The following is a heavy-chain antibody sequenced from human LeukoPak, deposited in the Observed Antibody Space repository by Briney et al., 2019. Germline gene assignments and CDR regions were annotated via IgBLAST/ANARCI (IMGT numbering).Heavy chain of an antibody. D-gene: IGHD1-7*01. Sequence: SETLSFTCTVSGGSLRNYYWSWIRQPPGKGLEWIGHIYYSGSTNYNVSLKSRVTISIDMSKNQFSLKLSSVTAADTAVYYCGRYQLPDFWGQGTLVTVSS. J-gene: IGHJ4*02. CDR2: IYYSGST. CDR3: GRYQLPDF. V-gene: IGHV4-59*01. CDR1: GGSLRNYY.